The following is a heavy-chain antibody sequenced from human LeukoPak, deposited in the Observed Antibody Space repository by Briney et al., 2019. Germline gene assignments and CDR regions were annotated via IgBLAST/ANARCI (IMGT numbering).Heavy chain of an antibody. CDR1: GYTFSGYL. J-gene: IGHJ4*01. Sequence: ASVKVSCKASGYTFSGYLIHWVRQAPGQGLEWMGWINPNSGGTNYAQRFQGRVTMTRDTSISTAYMELSRLRCDDTAVYYCARGACSGGSCYSTCLDVWGQGTLVTVSS. D-gene: IGHD2-15*01. V-gene: IGHV1-2*02. CDR2: INPNSGGT. CDR3: ARGACSGGSCYSTCLDV.